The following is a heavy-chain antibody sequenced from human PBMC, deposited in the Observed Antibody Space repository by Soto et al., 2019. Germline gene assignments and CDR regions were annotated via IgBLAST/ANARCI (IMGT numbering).Heavy chain of an antibody. CDR2: ISGSGGST. D-gene: IGHD3-3*01. Sequence: EVQLLESGGGLVQPGGSLSLSCAASGFTFSSYAMSWVRQAPGKGLEWVSAISGSGGSTYYADSVKGRFTISRDNSKNTLYLQMNSLRAEDTAVYYCAKDGYDFWSGYYRDFDYWGQGTLVTVSS. J-gene: IGHJ4*02. V-gene: IGHV3-23*01. CDR1: GFTFSSYA. CDR3: AKDGYDFWSGYYRDFDY.